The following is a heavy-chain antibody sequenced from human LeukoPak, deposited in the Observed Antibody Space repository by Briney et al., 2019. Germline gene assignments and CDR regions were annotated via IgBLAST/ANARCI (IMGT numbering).Heavy chain of an antibody. D-gene: IGHD3-10*01. CDR2: ISAYNGNT. J-gene: IGHJ4*02. CDR1: GYTFTGYY. CDR3: ARDMVRGSTPFDY. Sequence: ASVKVSCKASGYTFTGYYMHWVRQAPGQGLEWMGWISAYNGNTNYAQKLQGRVTMTTDTSTSTAYMELRGLRSDDTAVYYCARDMVRGSTPFDYWGQGTLVTVSS. V-gene: IGHV1-18*04.